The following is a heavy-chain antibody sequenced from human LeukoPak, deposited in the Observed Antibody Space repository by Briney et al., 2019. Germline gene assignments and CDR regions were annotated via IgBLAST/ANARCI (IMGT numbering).Heavy chain of an antibody. CDR1: GYTFTSYG. D-gene: IGHD2-2*01. CDR3: ARAGVCSSTSCYADLYYYYYGMDV. V-gene: IGHV1-18*04. Sequence: ASVKVSRKASGYTFTSYGISWVRQAPGQGLEWMGWISAYNGNTNYAQKLQGRVTMTTDTSTSTAYMELRSLRSDDTAVYYCARAGVCSSTSCYADLYYYYYGMDVWGKGTTVTVSS. CDR2: ISAYNGNT. J-gene: IGHJ6*04.